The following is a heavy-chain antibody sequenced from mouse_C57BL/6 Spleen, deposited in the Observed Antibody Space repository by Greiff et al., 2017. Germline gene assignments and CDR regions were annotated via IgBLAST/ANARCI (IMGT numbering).Heavy chain of an antibody. Sequence: VQLQQSGAELMKPGASVKLSCKATGYTFTGYWIEWVKQRPGHGLEWIGEILPGSGSTNYNEKFKSKATLTVDTSSSTAYMQLSSLTSEDSAVYYCARYYYYGSSSWYFDVWGTGTTVTVSS. J-gene: IGHJ1*03. CDR1: GYTFTGYW. CDR3: ARYYYYGSSSWYFDV. D-gene: IGHD1-1*01. V-gene: IGHV1-9*01. CDR2: ILPGSGST.